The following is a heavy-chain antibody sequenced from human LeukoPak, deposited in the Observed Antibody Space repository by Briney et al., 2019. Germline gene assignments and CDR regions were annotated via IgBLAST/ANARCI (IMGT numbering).Heavy chain of an antibody. CDR3: ARESQQLKFDP. Sequence: GRSLRLSCAASGFTFSSYGMHWVRQAPGKGLEWVAVIRYDGSNKYYADSVKGRFTISSDNSKKTLYLQMNSLRAEDTAVYYCARESQQLKFDPWGQGTLVTVSS. J-gene: IGHJ5*02. CDR1: GFTFSSYG. D-gene: IGHD6-13*01. V-gene: IGHV3-33*01. CDR2: IRYDGSNK.